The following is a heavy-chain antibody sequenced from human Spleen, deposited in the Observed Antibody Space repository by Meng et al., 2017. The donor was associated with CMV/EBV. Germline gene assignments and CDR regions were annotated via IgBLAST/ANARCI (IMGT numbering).Heavy chain of an antibody. CDR3: AKDAMTMTRGVDYYGMDV. J-gene: IGHJ6*02. CDR2: IYGSGSST. D-gene: IGHD3-10*01. CDR1: GFTFSSYA. V-gene: IGHV3-23*03. Sequence: GESLKISCAASGFTFSSYAMSWVRQAPGKGLEWVSIIYGSGSSTYYADSVKGRFTTPRDNSRNTLYLQMHSLRAEDTAVYYCAKDAMTMTRGVDYYGMDVWGQGTTVTVSS.